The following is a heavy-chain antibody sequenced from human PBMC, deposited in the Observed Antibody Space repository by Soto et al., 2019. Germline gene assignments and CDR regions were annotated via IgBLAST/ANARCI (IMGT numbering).Heavy chain of an antibody. D-gene: IGHD3-22*01. J-gene: IGHJ4*02. CDR3: AREDTSGYYFYDY. CDR2: IYPGDSDT. Sequence: GESLKISCQGSGFSFRSYWIGWVRQIPGKGLEWMGIIYPGDSDTTYNPSFRGQVTISADKSTSTAYLQWSSLKASDTATYYCAREDTSGYYFYDYWGQGTQVTAPQ. CDR1: GFSFRSYW. V-gene: IGHV5-51*01.